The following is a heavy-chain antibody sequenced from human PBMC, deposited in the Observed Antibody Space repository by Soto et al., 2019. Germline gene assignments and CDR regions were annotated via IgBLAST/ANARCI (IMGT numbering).Heavy chain of an antibody. J-gene: IGHJ4*02. CDR3: ASALAFGVIISAFDS. V-gene: IGHV4-31*03. CDR2: IYYSGST. CDR1: GGSISSGGYY. Sequence: SETLSLTCTVSGGSISSGGYYWSWIRQHPGKGLEWIGYIYYSGSTYYNPSLKSRVAISLDTSKNQFSLKLSSVTATDTAVYYCASALAFGVIISAFDSWGQGTLVTVSS. D-gene: IGHD3-3*01.